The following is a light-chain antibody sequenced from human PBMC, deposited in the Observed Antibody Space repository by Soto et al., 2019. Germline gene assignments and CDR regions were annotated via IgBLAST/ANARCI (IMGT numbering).Light chain of an antibody. J-gene: IGKJ2*01. CDR2: GTS. CDR1: QSVSSNY. CDR3: QQYGSSSYT. V-gene: IGKV3-20*01. Sequence: EIVLTQSPGTLSLSPGGRATLSCRASQSVSSNYLAWYQQKPGQAPRLLIYGTSSRATGIPDRFSGSGSGTDLTLTISRLEPEDFAVYLCQQYGSSSYTFGQGTKLE.